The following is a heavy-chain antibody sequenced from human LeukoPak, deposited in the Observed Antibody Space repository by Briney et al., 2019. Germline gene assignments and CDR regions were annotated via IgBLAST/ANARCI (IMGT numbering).Heavy chain of an antibody. CDR2: IIPIFGTA. Sequence: SVKVSCTAPGGTFSSYAISWVRPAPGQGLEWMGGIIPIFGTANYAQKFQGRVTITADESTSTAYMELSSLRSEDTAVYYCARDGSSGYHDAFDIWGQGTMVTVSS. J-gene: IGHJ3*02. CDR1: GGTFSSYA. CDR3: ARDGSSGYHDAFDI. V-gene: IGHV1-69*13. D-gene: IGHD3-22*01.